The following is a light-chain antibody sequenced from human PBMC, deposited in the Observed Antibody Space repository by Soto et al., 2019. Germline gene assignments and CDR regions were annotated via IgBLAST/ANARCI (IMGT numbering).Light chain of an antibody. CDR2: ATS. CDR1: QGINHY. J-gene: IGKJ3*01. Sequence: DIQMTQSPSSLSASLGDRVTLTCRSSQGINHYLAWFQQKPGKVPKLLIYATSTLQSGVPSRFSGRGFGTDFTLTSSSLQTEDVATYYCQKHNSAPLFFGPGTKVDIK. CDR3: QKHNSAPLF. V-gene: IGKV1-27*01.